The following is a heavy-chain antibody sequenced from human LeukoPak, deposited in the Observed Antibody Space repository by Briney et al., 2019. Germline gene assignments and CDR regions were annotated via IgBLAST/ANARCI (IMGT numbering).Heavy chain of an antibody. CDR3: ARDFGKFILVVPTVSYPFY. CDR2: INPNSGGT. V-gene: IGHV1-2*02. J-gene: IGHJ4*02. Sequence: GASVKVSCKASGYTFTGYYMHWVRQAPGQGLEWMGWINPNSGGTNYAQKFQGRVTMTRDTSISTAYMELSRLRSDDTAVYYCARDFGKFILVVPTVSYPFYWGQGTLVTVSS. CDR1: GYTFTGYY. D-gene: IGHD2-2*01.